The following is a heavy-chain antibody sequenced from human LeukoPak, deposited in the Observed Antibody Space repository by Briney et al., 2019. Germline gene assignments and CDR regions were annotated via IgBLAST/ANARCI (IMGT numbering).Heavy chain of an antibody. Sequence: SQTLSLTCTVSGGSICTYSWSWIWHPPGKVLGWIGYVYYSGYNNYSPSLKSRLTISVDTSKNQFSLKLTSVTASDSAVYDGARGALDTSGNYYIPQPFDYWGQGTLVTVSS. J-gene: IGHJ4*02. CDR1: GGSICTYS. D-gene: IGHD3-10*01. V-gene: IGHV4-59*01. CDR3: ARGALDTSGNYYIPQPFDY. CDR2: VYYSGYN.